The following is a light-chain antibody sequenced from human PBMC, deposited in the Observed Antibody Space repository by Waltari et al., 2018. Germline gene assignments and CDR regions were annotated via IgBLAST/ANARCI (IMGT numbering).Light chain of an antibody. CDR1: SSNTGAGYD. J-gene: IGLJ2*01. Sequence: QSVLTQPPSVSGAPGQRVTISCTGSSSNTGAGYDVTWYQQLPGTAPKLLIYGNSNRLSGVPDRFSGYKSGASASLAISGLQAEDEAEYYCQAYDRSLSGSVFGGGTKLTVL. CDR2: GNS. V-gene: IGLV1-40*01. CDR3: QAYDRSLSGSV.